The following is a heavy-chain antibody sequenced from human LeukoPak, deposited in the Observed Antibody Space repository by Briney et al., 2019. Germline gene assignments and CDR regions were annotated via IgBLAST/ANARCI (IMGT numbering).Heavy chain of an antibody. CDR1: GFTFSSYG. CDR3: ARESNFWSGYYKGVFAFDI. D-gene: IGHD3-3*01. Sequence: GGSLRLSCAASGFTFSSYGMHWVRQAPGKGLEWVAVIWYDGSNKYYADSVKGRFTISRDNSKNTLYLQMNSLRAEDTAVYYCARESNFWSGYYKGVFAFDIWGQGTMVTVSS. CDR2: IWYDGSNK. V-gene: IGHV3-33*01. J-gene: IGHJ3*02.